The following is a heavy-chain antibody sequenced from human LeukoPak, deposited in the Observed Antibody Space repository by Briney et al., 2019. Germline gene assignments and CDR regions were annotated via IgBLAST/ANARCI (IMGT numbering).Heavy chain of an antibody. CDR3: AKSRYSGSYYPEE. CDR1: GFTFSSYG. CDR2: ISYDGSNK. V-gene: IGHV3-30*18. Sequence: GGSLRLSCAASGFTFSSYGMHWVRQAPGKGLEWVAVISYDGSNKYYADSVKGRFTISRDNSKNTLYLQMNSLRAEDTAVYYCAKSRYSGSYYPEEWGQGTLVTVSS. J-gene: IGHJ4*02. D-gene: IGHD1-26*01.